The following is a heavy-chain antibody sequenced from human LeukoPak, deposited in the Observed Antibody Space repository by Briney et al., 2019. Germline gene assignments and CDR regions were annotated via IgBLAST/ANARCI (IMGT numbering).Heavy chain of an antibody. CDR1: GGSISSGGYY. V-gene: IGHV4-30-4*08. J-gene: IGHJ3*02. CDR3: ARDGSGSEVAFDI. Sequence: SQTLSLTCTVSGGSISSGGYYWSWIRQHPGKGLEWIGYIYYSGSTYYNPSLKSRVTISVDTSKNQFSLKLSSVTAADTAVYYCARDGSGSEVAFDIWGQGTMVTVSS. CDR2: IYYSGST. D-gene: IGHD1-26*01.